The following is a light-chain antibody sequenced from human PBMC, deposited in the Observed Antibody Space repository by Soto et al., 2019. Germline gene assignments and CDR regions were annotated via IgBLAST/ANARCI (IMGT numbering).Light chain of an antibody. CDR2: GAS. V-gene: IGKV3-20*01. CDR1: QSVSR. J-gene: IGKJ2*01. CDR3: QQCDIPPYT. Sequence: EIVVTQSPGTLSLSPGERATLSCRASQSVSRLAWYQQKAGHAPRLLISGASSRATGIPDRFSGSGSGTDFTLTISRLEPEDFALYYCQQCDIPPYTFGQGTNLEIK.